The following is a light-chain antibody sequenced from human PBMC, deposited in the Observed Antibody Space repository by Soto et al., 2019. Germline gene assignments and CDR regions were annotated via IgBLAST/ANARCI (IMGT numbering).Light chain of an antibody. V-gene: IGLV2-18*02. CDR3: SSYTSSSTYV. Sequence: QSALTQPPSVSGSPGQSVAISCTGTSSDVGGSNGVSWYQQPPGTAPKLIIYDVSNRPSGVPDRFSGSKSGNTASLIISGLQAEDERDYYCSSYTSSSTYVFGTGTKLTVL. CDR1: SSDVGGSNG. CDR2: DVS. J-gene: IGLJ1*01.